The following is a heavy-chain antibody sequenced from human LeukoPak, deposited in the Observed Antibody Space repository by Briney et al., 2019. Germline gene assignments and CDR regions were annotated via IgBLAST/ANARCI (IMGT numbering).Heavy chain of an antibody. CDR2: IYYRGST. CDR1: GGSISSSSHY. Sequence: LQTLSLTCTLFGGSISSSSHYWGWIRQPPGEGLEWIGSIYYRGSTYYNPPLKSRLTISVETSKNQLSLKLKSVTAADTAVYYCASPYMGYGGSFDYWGQGTLVTGSS. V-gene: IGHV4-39*01. J-gene: IGHJ4*02. D-gene: IGHD1-26*01. CDR3: ASPYMGYGGSFDY.